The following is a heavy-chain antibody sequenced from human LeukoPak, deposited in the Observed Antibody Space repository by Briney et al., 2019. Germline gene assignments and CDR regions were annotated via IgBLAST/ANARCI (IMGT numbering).Heavy chain of an antibody. J-gene: IGHJ4*02. Sequence: PGGSLRLSCAASGFTFSNYDMHWVRQATGKGLEWVSTIGTAGDTYYPDSVKGRFTISRENAKNSLYLQMNSLRAGDTAVYYCARGGYDSIGYYYAGVDSWGQGTLVTVSS. CDR2: IGTAGDT. D-gene: IGHD3-22*01. CDR3: ARGGYDSIGYYYAGVDS. V-gene: IGHV3-13*01. CDR1: GFTFSNYD.